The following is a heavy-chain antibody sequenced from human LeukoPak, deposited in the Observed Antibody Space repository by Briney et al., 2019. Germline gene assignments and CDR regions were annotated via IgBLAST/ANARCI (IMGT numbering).Heavy chain of an antibody. V-gene: IGHV3-23*01. CDR2: ISGSGGST. Sequence: GGSPRLSCAASGFTFSSYAMSWVRQAPGKGLEWVSAISGSGGSTYYADSVKGRFTISRDNSKNTLYLQMNSLRAEDTAVYYCAKGIAARPGYYYYMDVWGKGTTVTVSS. D-gene: IGHD6-6*01. J-gene: IGHJ6*03. CDR1: GFTFSSYA. CDR3: AKGIAARPGYYYYMDV.